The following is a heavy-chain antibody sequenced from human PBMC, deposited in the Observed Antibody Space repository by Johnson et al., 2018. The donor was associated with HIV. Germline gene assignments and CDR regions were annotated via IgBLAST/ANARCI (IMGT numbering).Heavy chain of an antibody. J-gene: IGHJ3*02. Sequence: VQLVESGGDWVQRGGSLRLSCAASGFTFSNYDIHWVRQATGKGLEWVSTIGTAGDTYYVGSVKGRFTISRENAKNSLYLQMNRLRAGDTAVYYCARGGSRTTIFGVDINLGGFDIWGQGTRVTVSS. CDR1: GFTFSNYD. CDR3: ARGGSRTTIFGVDINLGGFDI. D-gene: IGHD3-3*01. CDR2: IGTAGDT. V-gene: IGHV3-13*01.